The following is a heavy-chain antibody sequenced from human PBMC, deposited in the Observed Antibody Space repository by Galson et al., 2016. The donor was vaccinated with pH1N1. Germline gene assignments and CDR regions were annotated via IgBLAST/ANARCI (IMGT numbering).Heavy chain of an antibody. CDR3: ASPVGHDYRALLTDY. V-gene: IGHV1-46*01. Sequence: SVKVSCKASGYRFTNYYIHWVRQAPGQGFEWIGIIDHSGGGTNYAQKFQGRVTITRDTPTSTVYMELSSLRSDDTAVYYCASPVGHDYRALLTDYWGQGSLVTVSS. CDR2: IDHSGGGT. J-gene: IGHJ4*02. CDR1: GYRFTNYY. D-gene: IGHD4-11*01.